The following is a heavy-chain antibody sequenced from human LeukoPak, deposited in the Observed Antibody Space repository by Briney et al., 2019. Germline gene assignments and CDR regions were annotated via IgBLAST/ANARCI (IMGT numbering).Heavy chain of an antibody. CDR2: IKQDGSEK. V-gene: IGHV3-7*03. CDR1: GLTFSSHW. Sequence: PGGSLRLSCAASGLTFSSHWMHWVRQAPGKGLEWVANIKQDGSEKYYVGSVKGRFTISRDNAKNSLYLQMNSLRAEDTAVYYCARDERYCSGGSCYLWVYYYYYGMDVWGQGTTVTVSS. J-gene: IGHJ6*02. CDR3: ARDERYCSGGSCYLWVYYYYYGMDV. D-gene: IGHD2-15*01.